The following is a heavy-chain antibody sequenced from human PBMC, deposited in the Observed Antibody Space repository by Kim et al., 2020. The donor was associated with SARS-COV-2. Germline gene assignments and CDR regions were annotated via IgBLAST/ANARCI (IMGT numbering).Heavy chain of an antibody. Sequence: GGSLRLSCRGSGFSFGDYTMAWVRQAPGEGLEWVGFIRSQAYGGTSEYAASVKGRFTLSRDDSKNTGYLQMNSLKAEVTAVYYCSRSTTVVSLPDYWGQGTLVTASS. CDR3: SRSTTVVSLPDY. CDR1: GFSFGDYT. CDR2: IRSQAYGGTS. D-gene: IGHD4-17*01. J-gene: IGHJ4*02. V-gene: IGHV3-49*04.